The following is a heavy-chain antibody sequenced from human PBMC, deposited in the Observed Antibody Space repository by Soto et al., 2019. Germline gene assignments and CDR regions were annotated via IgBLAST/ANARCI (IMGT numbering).Heavy chain of an antibody. CDR2: IYYSGST. CDR1: GGSISTYY. J-gene: IGHJ3*02. CDR3: ARPYSSGWYAACDI. Sequence: QVQLQESGPGLLKPSETLSLTCTVSGGSISTYYWSWIRQPPGKGLEWIGYIYYSGSTNYNPSLRSRVTIPVDKSNNRFSLKLSYVTAADTAIYYCARPYSSGWYAACDIWGQGTMVTVSS. V-gene: IGHV4-59*08. D-gene: IGHD6-19*01.